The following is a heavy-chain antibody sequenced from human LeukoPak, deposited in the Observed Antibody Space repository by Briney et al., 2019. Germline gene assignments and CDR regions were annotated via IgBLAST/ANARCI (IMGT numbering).Heavy chain of an antibody. CDR2: ISSSSSYI. CDR3: ARDRGSSWYPNFDY. CDR1: GFTFSSYS. V-gene: IGHV3-21*01. J-gene: IGHJ4*02. D-gene: IGHD6-13*01. Sequence: GGSLRLSCAASGFTFSSYSMNWVRQAAGKGLEWVSSISSSSSYIYYADSVKGRFTISRDNAKNSLYLQMNSLRAEDTVVYYCARDRGSSWYPNFDYWGQGTLLTVSS.